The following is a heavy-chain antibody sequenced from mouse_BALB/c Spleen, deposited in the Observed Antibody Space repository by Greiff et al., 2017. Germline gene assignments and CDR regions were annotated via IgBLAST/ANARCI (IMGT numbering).Heavy chain of an antibody. D-gene: IGHD2-14*01. CDR3: ARGSYDRFAY. J-gene: IGHJ3*01. CDR2: ISYSGST. Sequence: EVQGVESGPGLVKPSQSLSLTCTVTGYSITSDYAWNWIRQFPGNKLEWMGYISYSGSTSYNPSLKSRISITRDTSKNQFFLQLNSVTTEDTATYYCARGSYDRFAYWGQGTLVTVSA. CDR1: GYSITSDYA. V-gene: IGHV3-2*02.